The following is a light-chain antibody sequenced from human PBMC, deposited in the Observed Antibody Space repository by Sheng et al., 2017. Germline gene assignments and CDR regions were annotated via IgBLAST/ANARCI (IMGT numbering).Light chain of an antibody. J-gene: IGKJ4*01. V-gene: IGKV3-20*01. CDR1: QSVVSNY. CDR2: DAS. CDR3: QQYGTSPLT. Sequence: EIVLTQSPGILSLSPGEXATLSCRASQSVVSNYLAWYQQKPGQAPSLLVYDASTRATGIPDRFSGSGSGTDFSLTISRLEPDDLAVYYCQQYGTSPLTFGGGTKVEIK.